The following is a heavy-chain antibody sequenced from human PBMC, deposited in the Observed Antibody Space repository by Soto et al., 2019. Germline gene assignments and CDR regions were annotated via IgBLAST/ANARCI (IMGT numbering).Heavy chain of an antibody. V-gene: IGHV1-2*02. CDR1: GYTFTGYY. CDR2: INPNSGGT. CDR3: ARDGQQLVQGYYYYGMDV. Sequence: GASVKVSCKASGYTFTGYYMHWVRQAPGQGLEWMGWINPNSGGTNYAQKFQGRVTMTRDTSISTAYMELSRLRSDDTAVYYCARDGQQLVQGYYYYGMDVWGQGTTVTVSS. J-gene: IGHJ6*02. D-gene: IGHD6-13*01.